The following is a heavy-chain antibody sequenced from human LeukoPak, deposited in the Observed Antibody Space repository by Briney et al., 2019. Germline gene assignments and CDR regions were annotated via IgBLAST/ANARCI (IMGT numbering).Heavy chain of an antibody. J-gene: IGHJ6*03. Sequence: PGGSLRLSCAASGFTFSDYYMSWIRQAPGKGLEWVSYISSSGSTIYYADSVKGRFTISRDNAKNSLYLQMNSLRAEDTAVYYCARMGLTYYYYYMDVWGKGTTVSVSS. CDR1: GFTFSDYY. CDR2: ISSSGSTI. D-gene: IGHD1-26*01. CDR3: ARMGLTYYYYYMDV. V-gene: IGHV3-11*04.